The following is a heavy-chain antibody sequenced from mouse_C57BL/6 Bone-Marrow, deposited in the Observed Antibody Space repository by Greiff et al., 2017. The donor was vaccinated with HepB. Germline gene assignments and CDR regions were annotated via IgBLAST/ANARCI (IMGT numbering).Heavy chain of an antibody. J-gene: IGHJ1*03. Sequence: DVMLVESGGGLVQPGGSLKLSCAASGFTFSDYYMYWVRQTPEKRLEWVAYISNGGGSTYYPDTVKGRFTISRDNAKNTLYLQMSRLKSEDTAMYYCARLGKFITTVVRWYFDVWGTGTTVTVSS. CDR3: ARLGKFITTVVRWYFDV. CDR2: ISNGGGST. V-gene: IGHV5-12*01. D-gene: IGHD1-1*01. CDR1: GFTFSDYY.